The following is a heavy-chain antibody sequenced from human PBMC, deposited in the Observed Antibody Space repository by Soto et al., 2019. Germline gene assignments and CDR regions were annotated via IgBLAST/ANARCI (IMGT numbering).Heavy chain of an antibody. CDR1: GYTFTGYY. D-gene: IGHD3-22*01. V-gene: IGHV1-2*04. Sequence: GASVKVSCKASGYTFTGYYMHWVRQAPGQGLERMGWINPNSGGTNYAQKFQGWVTMTRDTSISTAYMELSRLRSDDTAVYYCARGWRSSGYYANQDHDAFDIWGQGTMVTVSS. CDR3: ARGWRSSGYYANQDHDAFDI. CDR2: INPNSGGT. J-gene: IGHJ3*02.